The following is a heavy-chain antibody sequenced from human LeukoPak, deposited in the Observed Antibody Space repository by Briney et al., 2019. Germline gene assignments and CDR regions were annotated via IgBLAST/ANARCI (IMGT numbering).Heavy chain of an antibody. J-gene: IGHJ3*01. CDR3: AREARGTRAAFDV. D-gene: IGHD2-8*01. CDR2: IKEDGTHK. CDR1: GFTFSSYW. Sequence: PGGSLRLSCAASGFTFSSYWMSWVRRAPGKGLEWAANIKEDGTHKYYVGSVRGRFTISRDNAKNSLYLQMNSLRAEDTAIYYCAREARGTRAAFDVWGQGTMVTVFS. V-gene: IGHV3-7*01.